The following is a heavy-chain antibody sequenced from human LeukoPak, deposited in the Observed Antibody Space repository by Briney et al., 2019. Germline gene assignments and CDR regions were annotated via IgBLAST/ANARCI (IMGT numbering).Heavy chain of an antibody. CDR2: IKQDGSTK. CDR1: GFTFSNYW. D-gene: IGHD4-17*01. V-gene: IGHV3-7*01. Sequence: GGSLRLSCAASGFTFSNYWMSWVRQAPGKGLEWVANIKQDGSTKYYVDSVKGRFTISRDNAKNSVYLQMNSLRADDTAVYYCTMTTPKTLLYFQHWSQGTLVTVSS. J-gene: IGHJ1*01. CDR3: TMTTPKTLLYFQH.